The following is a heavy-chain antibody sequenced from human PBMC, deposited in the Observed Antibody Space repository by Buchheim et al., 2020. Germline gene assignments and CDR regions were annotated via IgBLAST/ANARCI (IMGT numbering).Heavy chain of an antibody. Sequence: EVQLVESGGGLVQPGGSLRLSCAASGFTFSSYSMNWVRQAPGKGLEWVSYISSSSSTKYYPDSVKGRFTISRDNAKNALYLQMNSLRAEDTAVYYCARDLQQLPDYWGQGTL. J-gene: IGHJ4*02. CDR2: ISSSSSTK. CDR1: GFTFSSYS. D-gene: IGHD6-13*01. V-gene: IGHV3-48*01. CDR3: ARDLQQLPDY.